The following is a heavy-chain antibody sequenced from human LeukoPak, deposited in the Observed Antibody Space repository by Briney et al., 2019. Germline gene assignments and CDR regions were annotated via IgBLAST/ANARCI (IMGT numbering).Heavy chain of an antibody. D-gene: IGHD6-19*01. Sequence: ASVKLSCKASGYTFTGYYMHWVRQAPGQGLKWMGRINPNSGGTNYAQKFQGRVTMTRDTSISTAYMELSRLRSDDTAVYYCARLTHAVAEDYWGQGTLVTVSS. V-gene: IGHV1-2*06. CDR2: INPNSGGT. CDR1: GYTFTGYY. J-gene: IGHJ4*02. CDR3: ARLTHAVAEDY.